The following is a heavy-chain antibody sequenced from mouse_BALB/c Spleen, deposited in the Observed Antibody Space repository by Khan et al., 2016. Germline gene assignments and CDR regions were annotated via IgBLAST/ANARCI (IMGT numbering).Heavy chain of an antibody. D-gene: IGHD2-3*01. CDR1: GFTFSSFG. Sequence: EVELVESGGGLVQPGGSRKLSCAASGFTFSSFGMHWVRQASEKGLEWVAYISSGSNTIYYADTVKGRFTVSRDNPKHTLLLQMTSLRSEDTAMYHCARTYDAYAMDYWGQGTSVTVSS. J-gene: IGHJ4*01. V-gene: IGHV5-17*02. CDR3: ARTYDAYAMDY. CDR2: ISSGSNTI.